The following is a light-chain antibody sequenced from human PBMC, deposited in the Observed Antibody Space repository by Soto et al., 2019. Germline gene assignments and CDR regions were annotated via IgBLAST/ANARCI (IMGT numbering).Light chain of an antibody. J-gene: IGKJ3*01. Sequence: DFQMTQSPSTLSASVGDRVTITCRASQSISTSLAWYRQKPGKAPELLIYKASTLQSGVPSRFSGSGYGTEFTLTISSLQPDDFATYYCHQYTTYSHFTFGPGTKVDIK. CDR2: KAS. CDR1: QSISTS. CDR3: HQYTTYSHFT. V-gene: IGKV1-5*03.